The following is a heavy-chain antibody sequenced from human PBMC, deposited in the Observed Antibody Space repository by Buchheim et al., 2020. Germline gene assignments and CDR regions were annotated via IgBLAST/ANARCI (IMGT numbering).Heavy chain of an antibody. CDR3: AKDIRITMIVGAFDI. J-gene: IGHJ3*02. Sequence: QVQLVESGGGVVQPGRSLRLSCAASGFTFSSYGMHWVRQAPGKGLEWVAVISYDGSNKYYADSVKGRFTISRDNSKNTLYLQMNSLRAEDTAVYYCAKDIRITMIVGAFDIWGQGT. CDR1: GFTFSSYG. CDR2: ISYDGSNK. V-gene: IGHV3-30*18. D-gene: IGHD3-22*01.